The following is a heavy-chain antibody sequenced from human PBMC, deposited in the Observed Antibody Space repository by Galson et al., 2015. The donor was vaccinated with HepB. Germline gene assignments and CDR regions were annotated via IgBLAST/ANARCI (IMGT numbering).Heavy chain of an antibody. D-gene: IGHD3-22*01. CDR3: AIQASGYYAPFDY. CDR1: GFTFGSYA. Sequence: SLRLSCAASGFTFGSYAMNWVRQAPGKGPEWVSAISDGGGSTYYADSVRGRFTISRDNSKNTLYLQMNSLRPEDTAVYYYAIQASGYYAPFDYWGQGTLVTVSS. J-gene: IGHJ4*02. V-gene: IGHV3-23*01. CDR2: ISDGGGST.